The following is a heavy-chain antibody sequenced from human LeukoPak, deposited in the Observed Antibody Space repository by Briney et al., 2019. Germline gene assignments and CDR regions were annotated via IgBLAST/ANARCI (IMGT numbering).Heavy chain of an antibody. CDR2: IYPGDSDT. Sequence: GESLKISCKGSGYSFTSYWIGWVRQIPGKGLEWMGIIYPGDSDTRYSPSFQGQVTISADKSISTAYLQWSSLKASDTAMYYCARLRYCSGGSCPDPYYFDYWGQGTLVTVSS. D-gene: IGHD2-15*01. CDR3: ARLRYCSGGSCPDPYYFDY. J-gene: IGHJ4*02. V-gene: IGHV5-51*01. CDR1: GYSFTSYW.